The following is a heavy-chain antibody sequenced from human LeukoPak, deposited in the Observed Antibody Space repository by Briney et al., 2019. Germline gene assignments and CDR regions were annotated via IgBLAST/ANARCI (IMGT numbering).Heavy chain of an antibody. CDR2: IYPGDSDT. Sequence: GESLKISCKGSGYSFTSYWIGWVRQMPGKGLEWMGIIYPGDSDTRYSPSFQGQVTISADKSISTAYLQWSSLKASDTAMYYCARHGYYDSSGYYDYYYYYGMDVWSQGTTVTVSS. CDR3: ARHGYYDSSGYYDYYYYYGMDV. CDR1: GYSFTSYW. J-gene: IGHJ6*02. V-gene: IGHV5-51*01. D-gene: IGHD3-22*01.